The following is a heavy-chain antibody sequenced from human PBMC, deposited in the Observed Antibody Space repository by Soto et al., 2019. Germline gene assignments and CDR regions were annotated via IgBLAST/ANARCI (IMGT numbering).Heavy chain of an antibody. J-gene: IGHJ4*02. CDR2: ISAYNGNT. CDR1: GYTYTNFG. Sequence: ASVKVSCKDSGYTYTNFGISWVRQAPGQGLEWMGWISAYNGNTNYAQKLQGRVTMTTDTSTSTACMELRSLRSEDTAVYYCARSIVVVTALDYWGQGTLVTVSS. V-gene: IGHV1-18*01. CDR3: ARSIVVVTALDY. D-gene: IGHD2-21*02.